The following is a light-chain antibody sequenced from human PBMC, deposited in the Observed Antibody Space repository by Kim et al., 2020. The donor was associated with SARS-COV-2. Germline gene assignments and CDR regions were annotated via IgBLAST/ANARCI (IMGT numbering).Light chain of an antibody. V-gene: IGKV2-30*01. CDR3: MQGIHPIT. J-gene: IGKJ5*01. Sequence: QPASISWRSSQSIVYSDGNTYLNWVQQRAGQSPRRRIYKVSNRDSGVADRFSGSGSGTDFTLKISRVEAEDVGIYYCMQGIHPITFGQGTRLEIK. CDR2: KVS. CDR1: QSIVYSDGNTY.